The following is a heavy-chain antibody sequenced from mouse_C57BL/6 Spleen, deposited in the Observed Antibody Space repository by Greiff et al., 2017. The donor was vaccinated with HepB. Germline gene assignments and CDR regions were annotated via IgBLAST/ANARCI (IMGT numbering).Heavy chain of an antibody. V-gene: IGHV1-54*01. J-gene: IGHJ3*01. Sequence: VQLQQSGAELVRPGTSVKVSCKASGYAFTNYLIEWVKQRPGQGLEWIGVINPGSGGTNYNEKFKGKATLTADKSSSTAYMQLSSLTSEDSAVYFCARYGNDGYYKGAYWGQGTLVTVSA. CDR1: GYAFTNYL. CDR2: INPGSGGT. CDR3: ARYGNDGYYKGAY. D-gene: IGHD2-3*01.